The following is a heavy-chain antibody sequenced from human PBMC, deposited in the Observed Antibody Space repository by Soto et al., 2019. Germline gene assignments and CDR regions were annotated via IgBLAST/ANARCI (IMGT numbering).Heavy chain of an antibody. J-gene: IGHJ4*02. CDR1: GFVFGNYA. CDR3: ARDPVPGVPDYFDR. V-gene: IGHV3-30*04. Sequence: QVRLVESGGGVVQPGRSLRLSCAASGFVFGNYAMHWVRQAPGKGPEWVTDIGHDGVNKFYADSVRGRFTISRDDSKNTLYLEMNSLRVEDSAVYYCARDPVPGVPDYFDRWGQGTLVTVSS. D-gene: IGHD2-8*01. CDR2: IGHDGVNK.